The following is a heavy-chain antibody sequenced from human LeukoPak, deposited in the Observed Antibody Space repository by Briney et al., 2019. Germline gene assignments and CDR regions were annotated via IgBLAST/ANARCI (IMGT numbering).Heavy chain of an antibody. CDR3: ASMGANGFDI. V-gene: IGHV7-4-1*02. CDR2: INTNTGNP. CDR1: GYTFTTYA. D-gene: IGHD3-16*01. J-gene: IGHJ3*02. Sequence: GASVKVSCKASGYTFTTYAISWVRQAPGQGLELMGWINTNTGNPTYAQGLTGRFVFSLDTSVSTAYLQISSLKAEDTAVYYCASMGANGFDIWGQGTTVTVSS.